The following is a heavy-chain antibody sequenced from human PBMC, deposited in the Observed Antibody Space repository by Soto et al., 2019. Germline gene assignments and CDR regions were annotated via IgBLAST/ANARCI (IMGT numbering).Heavy chain of an antibody. CDR3: ASPRPIFGVVKYYGMDV. CDR2: IYPADSDT. D-gene: IGHD3-3*01. CDR1: GYNFATDW. Sequence: GESLKISCKGSGYNFATDWIGWVRQMPGKGLECMGIIYPADSDTRYSPSFQGHVTISADKSISTAYLQWSSLKASDTAMYYCASPRPIFGVVKYYGMDVWGQGTTVTVSS. J-gene: IGHJ6*02. V-gene: IGHV5-51*01.